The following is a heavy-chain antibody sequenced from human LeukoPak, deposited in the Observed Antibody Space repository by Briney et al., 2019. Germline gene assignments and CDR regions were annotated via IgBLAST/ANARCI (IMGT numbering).Heavy chain of an antibody. CDR3: AKDRVGYCIDGLCFPVDY. J-gene: IGHJ4*02. CDR1: GFTFSSYG. D-gene: IGHD2-8*01. Sequence: GGSLGLSCAASGFTFSSYGMHWVRQAPGKGLEWVAFIRYDGSNKYYADSVKGRFTISRDNSKNTLYLQMNSLRAEDTAVYYCAKDRVGYCIDGLCFPVDYWGQGTLVTVSS. CDR2: IRYDGSNK. V-gene: IGHV3-30*02.